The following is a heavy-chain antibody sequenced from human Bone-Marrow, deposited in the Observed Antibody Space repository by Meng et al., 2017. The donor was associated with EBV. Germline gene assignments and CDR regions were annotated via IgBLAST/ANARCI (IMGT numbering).Heavy chain of an antibody. Sequence: QGQLVRAGAEVKKPGAPVKVSCKASGYTFTSYDINWVRQATGQGLEWMGWMNPNSGNTGYAQKFQGRVTMTRNTSISTAYMELSSLRSEDTAVYYCARARDRYYPLGFDYWGQGTLVTVSS. CDR2: MNPNSGNT. J-gene: IGHJ4*02. CDR3: ARARDRYYPLGFDY. V-gene: IGHV1-8*01. D-gene: IGHD3-16*02. CDR1: GYTFTSYD.